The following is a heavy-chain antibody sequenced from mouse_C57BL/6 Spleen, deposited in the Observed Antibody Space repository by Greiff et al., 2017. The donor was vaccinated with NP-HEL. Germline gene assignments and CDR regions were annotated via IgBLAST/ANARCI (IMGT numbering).Heavy chain of an antibody. Sequence: QVQLKQSGAELVRPGASVTLSCKASGYTFTDYEMHWVKQTPVHGLEWIGAIDPETGGTAYNQKFKGKAILTADKSSSTAYMELRSLTSEDSAVYYWTRHSLLFWYFDVWGTGTTVTVSS. J-gene: IGHJ1*03. CDR3: TRHSLLFWYFDV. V-gene: IGHV1-15*01. CDR2: IDPETGGT. CDR1: GYTFTDYE. D-gene: IGHD2-1*01.